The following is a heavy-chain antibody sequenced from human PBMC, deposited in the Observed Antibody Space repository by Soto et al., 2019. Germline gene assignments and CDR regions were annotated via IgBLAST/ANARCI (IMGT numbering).Heavy chain of an antibody. V-gene: IGHV3-21*01. CDR1: GSTFSSYS. J-gene: IGHJ5*02. CDR2: ISSSSSYI. CDR3: ARDTYFYGSGSYGP. Sequence: EVQLVESGGGLVKPGGSLRLSCAASGSTFSSYSMNWVRQAPGKGLEWVSSISSSSSYIYYADSVKGRFTISRDNRKTSLYLQMNSLRAEDTAVYYCARDTYFYGSGSYGPWGQGTLVTVSS. D-gene: IGHD3-10*01.